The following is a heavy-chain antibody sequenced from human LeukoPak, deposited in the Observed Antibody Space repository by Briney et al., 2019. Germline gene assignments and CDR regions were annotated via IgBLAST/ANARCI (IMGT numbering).Heavy chain of an antibody. Sequence: GGSLRLSCAASGFTFSSNYMRWLRQAPGKGLEWVSVIYTGGSTYYADSVKGRFTISRDNSKNTLYLQMSSLRAEDTAVYYCARFSSGSFDYWGQGTLVTVSS. CDR1: GFTFSSNY. CDR2: IYTGGST. J-gene: IGHJ4*02. V-gene: IGHV3-53*01. CDR3: ARFSSGSFDY. D-gene: IGHD1-26*01.